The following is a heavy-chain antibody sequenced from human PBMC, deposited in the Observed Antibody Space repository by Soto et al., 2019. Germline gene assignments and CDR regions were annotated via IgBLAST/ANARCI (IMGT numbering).Heavy chain of an antibody. CDR1: GDSVSSNSAA. CDR3: ARSGAVAGRDYYYYYGMDV. CDR2: TYYRSKWYN. J-gene: IGHJ6*02. Sequence: SQTLSLTCAISGDSVSSNSAAWNWIRQSPSRGLEWLGRTYYRSKWYNDYAVSVKSRITINPDTSKNQFSLQLNSVTPEDTAVYYCARSGAVAGRDYYYYYGMDVWGQGTTVTVSS. D-gene: IGHD6-19*01. V-gene: IGHV6-1*01.